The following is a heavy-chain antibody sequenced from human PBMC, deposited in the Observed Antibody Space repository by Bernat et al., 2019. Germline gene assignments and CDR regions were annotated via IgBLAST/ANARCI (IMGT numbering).Heavy chain of an antibody. Sequence: EMQLVESGGGLVKPGGSLRLSCAASGFTFSSYSMNWVRQAPGKGLEWVSSISGRSNYIYYADSVKGRFTISRDTAKKSLYLQMNSLRAEDTAVYYCARDLSSGNYYITYAFDIWGQGTVVTVSS. CDR2: ISGRSNYI. D-gene: IGHD3-10*01. J-gene: IGHJ3*02. V-gene: IGHV3-21*01. CDR3: ARDLSSGNYYITYAFDI. CDR1: GFTFSSYS.